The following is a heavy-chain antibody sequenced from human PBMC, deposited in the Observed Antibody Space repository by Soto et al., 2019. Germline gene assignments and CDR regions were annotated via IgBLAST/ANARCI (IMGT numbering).Heavy chain of an antibody. Sequence: SGPTLVNPTQTLTLTCTFSDFSLSAATVGVAWIRQPPGKALEWLAVVYWDGDKRYSPSLNSRLTITKDASSNQVVLTVANMDPVDTATYYCAHLMITYGGVVADDAFDIWGPGTMVTVSS. CDR3: AHLMITYGGVVADDAFDI. D-gene: IGHD3-16*02. CDR1: DFSLSAATVG. J-gene: IGHJ3*02. CDR2: VYWDGDK. V-gene: IGHV2-5*02.